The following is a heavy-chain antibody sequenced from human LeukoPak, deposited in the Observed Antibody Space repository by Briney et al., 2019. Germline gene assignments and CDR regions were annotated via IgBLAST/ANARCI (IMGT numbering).Heavy chain of an antibody. J-gene: IGHJ3*02. Sequence: PGRSLRLSCAASGFTFSSYGMHWVRQAPGKGLEWVAVIWYDENNKYYADSVKGRFTISRDNSKNTLFLQMNSLRAEDTAVYYCAKEGMEYCSGGSCYDDEDAFDIWGQGTMVTVSS. D-gene: IGHD2-15*01. CDR2: IWYDENNK. CDR3: AKEGMEYCSGGSCYDDEDAFDI. CDR1: GFTFSSYG. V-gene: IGHV3-33*06.